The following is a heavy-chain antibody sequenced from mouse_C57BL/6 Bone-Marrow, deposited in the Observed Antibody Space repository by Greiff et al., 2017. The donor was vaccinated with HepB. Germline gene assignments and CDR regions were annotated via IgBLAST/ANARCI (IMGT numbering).Heavy chain of an antibody. D-gene: IGHD2-4*01. Sequence: QVQLQQPGAELVKPGASVKMSCKASGYTFTSYWITWVKQRPGQGLEWIGDIYPGSGSTNYNEKFKSKATLTVDTSSSTAYMQLSSLTSEDSAVYYCARRDYDYLYFGYWGQGTTLTVSS. CDR2: IYPGSGST. V-gene: IGHV1-55*01. J-gene: IGHJ2*01. CDR3: ARRDYDYLYFGY. CDR1: GYTFTSYW.